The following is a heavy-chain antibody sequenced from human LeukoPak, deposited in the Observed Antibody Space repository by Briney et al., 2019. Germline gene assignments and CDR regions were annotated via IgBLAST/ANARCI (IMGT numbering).Heavy chain of an antibody. D-gene: IGHD2-15*01. CDR1: GFTFSSYA. J-gene: IGHJ4*02. CDR3: AKDLSGGSDY. V-gene: IGHV3-23*01. CDR2: LSDSGGST. Sequence: GGSLRLSCAASGFTFSSYAMSWVRQAPGKGLEWVSALSDSGGSTYYADSVKGRFTISRDNSKNTLYLQMNSLRAEDTAVYYCAKDLSGGSDYWGQGTLVTVSS.